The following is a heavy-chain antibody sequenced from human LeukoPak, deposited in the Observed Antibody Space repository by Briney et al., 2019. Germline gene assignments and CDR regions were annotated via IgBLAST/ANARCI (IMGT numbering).Heavy chain of an antibody. V-gene: IGHV4-38-2*02. CDR3: ARVLMAAAAWNNWFDP. CDR2: IYHSGST. J-gene: IGHJ5*02. D-gene: IGHD6-13*01. Sequence: SETLSLTCTVSGYSISSGYYWGWIRQPPGKVLEWIGSIYHSGSTYYNPSLKSRVTISVDTSKNQFSLKLSSVTAADTAVYYCARVLMAAAAWNNWFDPWGQGTLVTVSS. CDR1: GYSISSGYY.